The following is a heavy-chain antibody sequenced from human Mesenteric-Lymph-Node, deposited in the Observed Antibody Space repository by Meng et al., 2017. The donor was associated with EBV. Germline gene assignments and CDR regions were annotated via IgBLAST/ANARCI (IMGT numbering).Heavy chain of an antibody. V-gene: IGHV2-5*02. J-gene: IGHJ5*01. CDR2: IYWDSEK. Sequence: FMAADPRLIRPNQPPPLTCTLSGFSRGTTGVGGGWIRQTTGQALEWLALIYWDSEKHYTPSLKSRLTITKDTSKHQVILTMTKVYPVDTATYYCANSFTTSGNWFDYWGQGALVTVSS. D-gene: IGHD2/OR15-2a*01. CDR3: ANSFTTSGNWFDY. CDR1: GFSRGTTGVG.